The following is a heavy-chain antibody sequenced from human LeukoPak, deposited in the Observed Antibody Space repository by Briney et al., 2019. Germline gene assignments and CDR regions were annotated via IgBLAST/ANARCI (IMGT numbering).Heavy chain of an antibody. D-gene: IGHD6-13*01. J-gene: IGHJ6*02. CDR3: ARHDAAAGFTDYYGMDV. CDR1: GGSISSCY. V-gene: IGHV4-59*08. CDR2: IYYSGST. Sequence: PSETLSLTCTVSGGSISSCYWSWIRQPPGKGLEWIGYIYYSGSTNYNPSLKSRVTISVDTSKNQFSLKLSSVTAADTAVYYCARHDAAAGFTDYYGMDVWGQGTTVTVSS.